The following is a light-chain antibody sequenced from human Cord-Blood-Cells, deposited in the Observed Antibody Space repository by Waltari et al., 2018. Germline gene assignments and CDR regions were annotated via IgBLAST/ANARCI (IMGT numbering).Light chain of an antibody. CDR2: DAS. V-gene: IGKV1-33*01. CDR1: QDIRNY. Sequence: DIQMTQSPSSLSASVGDRVTITCQASQDIRNYLNWYQQKPGKAPKLLIYDASNLETGFPSRFSGSGSETDFTVTISSLQPEDIATYYCQQYDNLPPLTFDGVTKVEIK. CDR3: QQYDNLPPLT. J-gene: IGKJ4*01.